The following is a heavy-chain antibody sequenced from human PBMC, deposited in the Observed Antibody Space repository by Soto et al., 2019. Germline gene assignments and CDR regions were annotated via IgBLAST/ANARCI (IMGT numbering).Heavy chain of an antibody. V-gene: IGHV1-3*01. CDR3: ARSIVVVTALDY. J-gene: IGHJ4*02. Sequence: GASVKXSCKASGYTFTSYAMHWVRQAPGQRLEWMGWINAGNGNTKYSQKFQGRVTITRDTSASTAYMELSSLRSEDTAVYYCARSIVVVTALDYWGQGTLVTVSS. D-gene: IGHD2-21*02. CDR2: INAGNGNT. CDR1: GYTFTSYA.